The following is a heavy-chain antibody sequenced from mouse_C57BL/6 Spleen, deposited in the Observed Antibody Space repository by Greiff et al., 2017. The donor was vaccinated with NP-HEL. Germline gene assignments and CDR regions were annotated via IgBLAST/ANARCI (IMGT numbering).Heavy chain of an antibody. D-gene: IGHD1-1*01. V-gene: IGHV1-18*01. CDR3: ARWSYYGSSHWYFDV. Sequence: EVQLQQSGPELVKPGASVKIPCKASGYTFTDYNMDWVKQSHGKSLEWIGDINPNNGGTIYNQKFKGKATLTVDKSSSTAYMELRSLTSEDTAVYYCARWSYYGSSHWYFDVWGTGTTVTVSS. CDR2: INPNNGGT. CDR1: GYTFTDYN. J-gene: IGHJ1*03.